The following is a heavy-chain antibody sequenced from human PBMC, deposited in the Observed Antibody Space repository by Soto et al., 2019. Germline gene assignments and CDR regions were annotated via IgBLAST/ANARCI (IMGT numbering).Heavy chain of an antibody. CDR1: GITFGSRA. CDR3: ANRPYDWNYHY. V-gene: IGHV3-23*01. D-gene: IGHD1-7*01. J-gene: IGHJ4*02. Sequence: PGGSLRLSCVASGITFGSRAMSWVRQAPGEGLEWVSTITDTGGDAKYADSVRGRFTISRDNSKNTLYLQMNSLGADDTAVYYCANRPYDWNYHYWGQGTLVTVSS. CDR2: ITDTGGDA.